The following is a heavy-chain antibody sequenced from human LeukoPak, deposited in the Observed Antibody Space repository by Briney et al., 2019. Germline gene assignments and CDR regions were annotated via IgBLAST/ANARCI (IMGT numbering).Heavy chain of an antibody. D-gene: IGHD6-19*01. J-gene: IGHJ6*03. CDR1: GGSISSSSYY. Sequence: TETLSLTCSVSGGSISSSSYYWGWIRQPPGKGLEWIGSIYYSGSTYYNPSLKSRVTISVDTSKNQFSLKLSSVTAADTAVYYCARDIGVLGSGWSYYYYYMDVWGKGTTVTVSS. CDR2: IYYSGST. CDR3: ARDIGVLGSGWSYYYYYMDV. V-gene: IGHV4-39*07.